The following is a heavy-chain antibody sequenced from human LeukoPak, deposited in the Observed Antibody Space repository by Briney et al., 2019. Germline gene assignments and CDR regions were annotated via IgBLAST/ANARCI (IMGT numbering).Heavy chain of an antibody. CDR1: GFTFSRYW. V-gene: IGHV3-7*04. CDR3: AREGSASYYSAFDF. CDR2: IKQDGSEE. Sequence: GGSLRLPCAASGFTFSRYWMTWVRQAPGKGLEWVANIKQDGSEEYYVDSVKGRFTISRNNAKNSLYLQMNSLRAEDTAVYYCAREGSASYYSAFDFWGQGTMVTVSS. J-gene: IGHJ3*01. D-gene: IGHD3-10*01.